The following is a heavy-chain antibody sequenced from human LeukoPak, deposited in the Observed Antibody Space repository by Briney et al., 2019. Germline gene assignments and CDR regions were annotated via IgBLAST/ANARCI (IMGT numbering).Heavy chain of an antibody. J-gene: IGHJ4*02. D-gene: IGHD6-6*01. CDR3: ARDSSHYLGSSDY. V-gene: IGHV3-23*01. CDR1: GFIFGSYP. CDR2: ISETGDVT. Sequence: GGSLRLSCVVSGFIFGSYPMSWVRQAPGKGLEWVSVISETGDVTHYADSMKGRFTISRDDIKNTLNLQMNSLRAEDTAIYYCARDSSHYLGSSDYWGQGTLVTVSS.